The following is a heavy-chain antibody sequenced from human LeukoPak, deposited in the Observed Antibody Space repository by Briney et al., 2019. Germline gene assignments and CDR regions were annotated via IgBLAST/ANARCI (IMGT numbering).Heavy chain of an antibody. CDR1: GYSFTSYL. Sequence: GESLKISCKGSGYSFTSYLIGWVRQMPGKGLGWMGIIYPGDSDTRYSRSFQGQVTISADNSISTAYLQWSSLKASDTAMYYCARSSYCSSTSCYRSWFDPWGQGTLVTVSS. CDR3: ARSSYCSSTSCYRSWFDP. CDR2: IYPGDSDT. J-gene: IGHJ5*02. V-gene: IGHV5-51*01. D-gene: IGHD2-2*02.